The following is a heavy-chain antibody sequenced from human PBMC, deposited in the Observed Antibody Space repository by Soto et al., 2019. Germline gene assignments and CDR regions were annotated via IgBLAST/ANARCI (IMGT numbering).Heavy chain of an antibody. J-gene: IGHJ6*02. CDR2: ISSSGSTI. V-gene: IGHV3-48*03. CDR3: ARGYCSGGSCYSLSYYYGMDV. CDR1: GFTFSSYE. D-gene: IGHD2-15*01. Sequence: GSLRLSCAASGFTFSSYEMNWVRQAPGKGLEWVSYISSSGSTIYYADSVKGRFTISRDNAKNSLYLQMNSLRAEDTAVYYCARGYCSGGSCYSLSYYYGMDVWGQGTTVTVSS.